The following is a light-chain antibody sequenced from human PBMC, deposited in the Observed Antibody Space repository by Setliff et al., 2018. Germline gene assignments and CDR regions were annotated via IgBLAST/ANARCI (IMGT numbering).Light chain of an antibody. J-gene: IGLJ2*01. V-gene: IGLV1-47*01. CDR1: SSNIGSNY. CDR2: RDY. Sequence: QSVLTQPPSVSGTPGQRVTISCSGSSSNIGSNYVYWYQQLPGTAPKLLIYRDYQRSSGVPARFSGSKSGTSASLAISGLRFEDEADYYCAAWDDSLSGRVFGGGTQLTVL. CDR3: AAWDDSLSGRV.